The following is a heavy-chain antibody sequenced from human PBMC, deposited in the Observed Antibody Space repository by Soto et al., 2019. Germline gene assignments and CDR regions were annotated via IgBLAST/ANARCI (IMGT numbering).Heavy chain of an antibody. V-gene: IGHV1-69*06. J-gene: IGHJ5*02. CDR1: GGTFSSYA. CDR2: IIPIFGTA. Sequence: QVQLVQSGAEVKKPGSSVKVSCKASGGTFSSYAISWVRQAPGQGLEWMGGIIPIFGTANYEQKFKGRVTITADKSPSTDHMELGSLRPEDTAVYYCARDGMEQQLENWFDPRGQGTLVTVSS. D-gene: IGHD6-13*01. CDR3: ARDGMEQQLENWFDP.